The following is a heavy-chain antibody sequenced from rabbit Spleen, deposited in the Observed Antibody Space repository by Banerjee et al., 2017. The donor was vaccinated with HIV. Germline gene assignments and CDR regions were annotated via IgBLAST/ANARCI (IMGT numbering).Heavy chain of an antibody. Sequence: QSLEESGGDLVKPGASLTLTCKASGIDFSSNTMCWVRQAPGKGLEWIACIYDGGGGYTWYASWAKGRFTISKASSTTVTLQMTSLTAADTATYFCARDYSASSYYTGWYFHLWGPGTLVTVS. D-gene: IGHD8-1*01. CDR3: ARDYSASSYYTGWYFHL. CDR2: IYDGGGGYT. J-gene: IGHJ4*01. CDR1: GIDFSSNT. V-gene: IGHV1S40*01.